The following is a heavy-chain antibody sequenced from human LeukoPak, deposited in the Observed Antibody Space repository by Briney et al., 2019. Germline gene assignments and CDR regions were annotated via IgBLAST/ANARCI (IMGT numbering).Heavy chain of an antibody. CDR3: ARDGGGITDYYFDY. J-gene: IGHJ4*02. V-gene: IGHV4-61*02. CDR1: GGSISSGSYY. Sequence: NPSETLSLTCTVSGGSISSGSYYWSWIRQPAGKGLERIGRIYTSGSTNYNPSLKSRVTISVDTSKNQFSLKLSSVTAADTAVYYCARDGGGITDYYFDYWGQGTLVTVSS. D-gene: IGHD1-14*01. CDR2: IYTSGST.